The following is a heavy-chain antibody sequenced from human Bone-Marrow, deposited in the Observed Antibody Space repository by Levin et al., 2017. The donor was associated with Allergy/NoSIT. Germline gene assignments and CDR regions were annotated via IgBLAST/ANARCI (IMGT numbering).Heavy chain of an antibody. V-gene: IGHV4-4*02. J-gene: IGHJ5*02. Sequence: GSLRLSCTVSGASISSNNWWTWLRQSPEKGLEWIGEIRHSGTTNYNPSLRSRVTISVDNSRDQFSLKLNSVTAADTAVYYCARVRQGCSSTSCYFDPWGQGALVTVSS. CDR3: ARVRQGCSSTSCYFDP. D-gene: IGHD2-2*01. CDR1: GASISSNNW. CDR2: IRHSGTT.